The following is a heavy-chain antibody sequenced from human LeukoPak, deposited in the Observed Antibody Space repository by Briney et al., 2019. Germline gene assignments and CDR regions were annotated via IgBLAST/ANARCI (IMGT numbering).Heavy chain of an antibody. CDR1: GFTFSSYG. J-gene: IGHJ4*02. CDR2: ISSSSSYI. Sequence: PGGSLRLSCAASGFTFSSYGMNWVRQAPGKGLEWVSFISSSSSYIYYADSVKGRFTISRDNAKNSLYLQMNSLRAEDTAVYYCARVGDFDSSGYYYVGAYYFDYWGQGTLVTVSS. D-gene: IGHD3-22*01. V-gene: IGHV3-21*04. CDR3: ARVGDFDSSGYYYVGAYYFDY.